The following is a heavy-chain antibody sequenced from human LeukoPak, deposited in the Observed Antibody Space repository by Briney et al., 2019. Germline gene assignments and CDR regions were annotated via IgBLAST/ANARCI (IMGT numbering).Heavy chain of an antibody. V-gene: IGHV4-39*02. CDR1: GGSISTSSYY. J-gene: IGHJ3*02. CDR3: ARDLYGTYDSSGYYQTSDALDI. Sequence: SETLSLTCTVSGGSISTSSYYWGWVRQPPGKGLEWIATIYYSGSTYYNPSLKSRVAISVDTSKSYFSLKLSSVTAADTAVYYCARDLYGTYDSSGYYQTSDALDIWGQGTMVTVSS. D-gene: IGHD3-22*01. CDR2: IYYSGST.